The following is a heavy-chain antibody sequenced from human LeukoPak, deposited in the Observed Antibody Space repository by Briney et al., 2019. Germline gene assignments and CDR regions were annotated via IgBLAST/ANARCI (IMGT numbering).Heavy chain of an antibody. V-gene: IGHV3-74*01. J-gene: IGHJ3*02. Sequence: PGGSLRLSCAASGFTFSSYRMHWVRQAPGKGLVWVSRINSDGSSTSYAASVKGRFNISRDNAKNTLYLQMNSLRAEDTAVYYCARPPTRYEGYAFDIWGQGTMVTVSS. CDR2: INSDGSST. CDR1: GFTFSSYR. CDR3: ARPPTRYEGYAFDI. D-gene: IGHD5-12*01.